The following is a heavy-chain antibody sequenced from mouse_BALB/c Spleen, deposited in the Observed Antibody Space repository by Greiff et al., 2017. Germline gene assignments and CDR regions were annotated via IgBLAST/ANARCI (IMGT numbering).Heavy chain of an antibody. CDR3: ARDYGSRYFDV. J-gene: IGHJ1*01. CDR1: GYTFTSYW. V-gene: IGHV1-7*01. Sequence: VQLQQSGAELAKPGASVKMSCKASGYTFTSYWMHWVKQRPGQGLEWIGYINPSTGYTEYNQKFKDKATLTADKSSSTAYMQLSSLTSEDSAVYYCARDYGSRYFDVWGAGTTVTVSS. D-gene: IGHD1-1*01. CDR2: INPSTGYT.